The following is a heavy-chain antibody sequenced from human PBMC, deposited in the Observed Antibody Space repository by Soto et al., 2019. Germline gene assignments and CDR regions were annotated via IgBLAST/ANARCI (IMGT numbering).Heavy chain of an antibody. Sequence: GSLRRACTASGFTFSSYWMHWVRQAPGKGLVWVSRINRDGYSTTYADSVKGRFTISRDNAKNTLYLQMNSLRAEDTAVYYCARPSSPYNGRPTSFDYWGQGTLVTVSS. CDR1: GFTFSSYW. CDR3: ARPSSPYNGRPTSFDY. J-gene: IGHJ4*02. CDR2: INRDGYST. D-gene: IGHD1-26*01. V-gene: IGHV3-74*01.